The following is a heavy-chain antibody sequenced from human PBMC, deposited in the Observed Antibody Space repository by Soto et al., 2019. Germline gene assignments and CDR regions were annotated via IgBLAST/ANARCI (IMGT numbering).Heavy chain of an antibody. D-gene: IGHD3-3*01. V-gene: IGHV1-3*01. J-gene: IGHJ6*02. CDR2: INAGNGNT. CDR1: GYTFTSYA. Sequence: QVQLVQSGAEVKKPGASVKVSCKASGYTFTSYAMHWVRQAPGQRLEWMGWINAGNGNTKYSQKVQGRVTITRDTSASTAYMELSSLRSEDTAVYYCARDRPVSYYDFGSGGDVWGQGTTVAVSS. CDR3: ARDRPVSYYDFGSGGDV.